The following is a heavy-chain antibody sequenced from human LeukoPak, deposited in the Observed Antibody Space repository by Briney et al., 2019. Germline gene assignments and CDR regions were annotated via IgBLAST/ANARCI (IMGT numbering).Heavy chain of an antibody. J-gene: IGHJ3*02. Sequence: PGGSLRLSCAASGFTFSSYSMNWVRQAPGKGLEWVSYISSSSSTIYYADSVKGRFTISRDNANNSLYLQMNSLRDEDTAVYYCARGSVELQRLDAFDIWGQGTMVTVSS. V-gene: IGHV3-48*02. CDR2: ISSSSSTI. D-gene: IGHD6-25*01. CDR1: GFTFSSYS. CDR3: ARGSVELQRLDAFDI.